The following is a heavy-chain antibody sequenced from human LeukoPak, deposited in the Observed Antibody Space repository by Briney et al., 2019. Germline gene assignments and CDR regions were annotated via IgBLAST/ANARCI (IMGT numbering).Heavy chain of an antibody. V-gene: IGHV1-69*05. CDR1: GGSFSTYA. Sequence: SVKVSCKASGGSFSTYAISWVRQAPGQGLEWMGGIIPIYGTRNYAQKFQGRVTITTDAYTTTAYTAYMELSSLRTEDTPVYYCSNNAFGDYAFDYWGQGTLVTVSS. J-gene: IGHJ4*02. CDR3: SNNAFGDYAFDY. CDR2: IIPIYGTR. D-gene: IGHD4-17*01.